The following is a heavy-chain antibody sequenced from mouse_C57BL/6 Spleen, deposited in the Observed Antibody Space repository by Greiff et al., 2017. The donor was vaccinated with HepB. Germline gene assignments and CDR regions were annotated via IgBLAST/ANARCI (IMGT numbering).Heavy chain of an antibody. CDR3: ARGDGNSSYWYFDV. CDR2: IDPSDSET. D-gene: IGHD2-1*01. Sequence: VQLQQSGAELVRPGSSVKLSCKASGYTFTSYWMHWVKQRPIQGLEWIGNIDPSDSETHYNQKFKDKATLTVDKSSSTAYMQLSSLTSEDSAVYYCARGDGNSSYWYFDVWGTGTTVTVSS. V-gene: IGHV1-52*01. CDR1: GYTFTSYW. J-gene: IGHJ1*03.